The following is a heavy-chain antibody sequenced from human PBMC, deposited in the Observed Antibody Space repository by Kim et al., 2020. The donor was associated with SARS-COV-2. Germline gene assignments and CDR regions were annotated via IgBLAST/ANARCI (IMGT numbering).Heavy chain of an antibody. V-gene: IGHV4-4*02. D-gene: IGHD7-27*01. Sequence: SETLSLTCVVSGGSISSSNWWSWVRQPPGKGLEWIGEIYHSGSTNYNPSLKSRVTISVDKSKNQFSLKLSSVTAADTAVYYCARVGNSGPYYYYGMDVWGQGTTVTVSS. J-gene: IGHJ6*02. CDR2: IYHSGST. CDR3: ARVGNSGPYYYYGMDV. CDR1: GGSISSSNW.